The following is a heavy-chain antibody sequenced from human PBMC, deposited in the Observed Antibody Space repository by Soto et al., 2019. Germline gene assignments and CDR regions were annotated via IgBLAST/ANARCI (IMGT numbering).Heavy chain of an antibody. D-gene: IGHD2-2*01. Sequence: QVQLVQSGAEVKKPGASVKVSCKASGYTFTSYGISWVRQAPGQGLEWMGWISAYNGNTNYAQKLQGRVTMTTDTSPRTAYMELRSLRSDDTAVYYCARGIVVVPAATLKDDAFDIWGQGTMVTVSS. CDR2: ISAYNGNT. J-gene: IGHJ3*02. V-gene: IGHV1-18*01. CDR1: GYTFTSYG. CDR3: ARGIVVVPAATLKDDAFDI.